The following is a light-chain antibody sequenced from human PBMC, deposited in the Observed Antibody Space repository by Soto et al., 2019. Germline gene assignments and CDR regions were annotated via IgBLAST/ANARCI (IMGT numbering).Light chain of an antibody. Sequence: EIVLPHSPGTLSLAPGARTTLFCRASQSVSSSHLVWYQQKPGQAPRLLIYGASTRATGIPDRFSGSGSGTDFTLTITSLEPEDFAVYYCQQFSTFGQGTRLEI. CDR3: QQFST. V-gene: IGKV3-20*01. CDR2: GAS. CDR1: QSVSSSH. J-gene: IGKJ5*01.